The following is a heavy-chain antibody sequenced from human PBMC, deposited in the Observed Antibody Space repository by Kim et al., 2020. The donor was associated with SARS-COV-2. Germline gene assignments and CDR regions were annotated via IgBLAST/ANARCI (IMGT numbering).Heavy chain of an antibody. Sequence: ASVKVSCKASGYTFTTYHIHWVRQAPGQRLEWMGWINIGNENTKYSQNFQGRVTITRDTSASTAYMELSSLRSEDTAVYYCARGRGSYSDYWGQGTLVTVSS. CDR3: ARGRGSYSDY. CDR2: INIGNENT. V-gene: IGHV1-3*04. CDR1: GYTFTTYH. J-gene: IGHJ4*02. D-gene: IGHD1-26*01.